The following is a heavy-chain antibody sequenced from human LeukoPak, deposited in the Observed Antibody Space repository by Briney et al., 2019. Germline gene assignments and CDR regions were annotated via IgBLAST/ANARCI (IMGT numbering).Heavy chain of an antibody. Sequence: PGGSLRLSCAASGFTFSSYAMSWVRQAPGKGLEWVSAISGSGGSTYYADSVKGRFTISRDNSKNTLYLQMNSLRAEDTAVYYCATYSSSSYPWGAFGANAFDIWGQGTMVTVPS. V-gene: IGHV3-23*01. CDR3: ATYSSSSYPWGAFGANAFDI. CDR1: GFTFSSYA. J-gene: IGHJ3*02. CDR2: ISGSGGST. D-gene: IGHD6-6*01.